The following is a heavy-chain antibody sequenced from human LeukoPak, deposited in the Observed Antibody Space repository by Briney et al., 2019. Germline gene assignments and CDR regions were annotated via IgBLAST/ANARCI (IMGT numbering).Heavy chain of an antibody. CDR1: GGSISSSSYS. D-gene: IGHD1-26*01. CDR3: ARGSYSMFDY. Sequence: SETLSLTCTVSGGSISSSSYSWGWIRQPPGKGLEWIGSIYYSGSTYYNPSLKSRFTISVDTSKNQFSLKLSSVTAADTAVYYCARGSYSMFDYWGQGTLVTVSS. V-gene: IGHV4-39*01. J-gene: IGHJ4*02. CDR2: IYYSGST.